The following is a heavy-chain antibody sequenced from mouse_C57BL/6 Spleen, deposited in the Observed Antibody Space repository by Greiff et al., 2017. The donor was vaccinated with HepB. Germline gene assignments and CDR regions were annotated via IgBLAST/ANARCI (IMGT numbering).Heavy chain of an antibody. V-gene: IGHV5-17*01. Sequence: EVQVVESGGGLVKPGGSLKLSCAASGFTFSDYGMHWVRQAPEKGLEWVAYISSGSSTIYYADTVKGRFTISRDNAKNTLFLQMTSLRSEDTAMYYCARGGYGGGFYDYWGQGTTLTVSS. CDR3: ARGGYGGGFYDY. CDR2: ISSGSSTI. J-gene: IGHJ2*01. CDR1: GFTFSDYG. D-gene: IGHD3-1*01.